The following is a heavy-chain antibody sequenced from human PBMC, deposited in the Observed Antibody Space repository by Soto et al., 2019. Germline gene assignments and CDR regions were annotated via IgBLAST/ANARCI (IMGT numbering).Heavy chain of an antibody. CDR3: ARREGFWSGPYYYYGMDV. V-gene: IGHV3-30-3*01. J-gene: IGHJ6*02. CDR1: GFTFSYYA. CDR2: ISYDGSNK. D-gene: IGHD3-3*01. Sequence: GGSLRLSCAASGFTFSYYAMHWVRQAPGKGLEWVAAISYDGSNKYYADYVKGRFTISRDNSKNTLYQQMNSLRAEDTAVYNCARREGFWSGPYYYYGMDVWGQGTTVTVSS.